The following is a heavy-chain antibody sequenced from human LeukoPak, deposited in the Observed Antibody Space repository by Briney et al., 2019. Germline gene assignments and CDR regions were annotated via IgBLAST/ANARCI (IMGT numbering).Heavy chain of an antibody. Sequence: SEALSLTCSVSGASVSSGSFYWGWLRQSPGKGLEWIATIYYTGSTYYDPSLKSRVSISIDTSNNQFSLNVKSVSAADTAVYYCARHSGSGSLSRPFDPWGQGTLVTVTS. D-gene: IGHD3-10*01. CDR2: IYYTGST. J-gene: IGHJ5*02. V-gene: IGHV4-39*01. CDR3: ARHSGSGSLSRPFDP. CDR1: GASVSSGSFY.